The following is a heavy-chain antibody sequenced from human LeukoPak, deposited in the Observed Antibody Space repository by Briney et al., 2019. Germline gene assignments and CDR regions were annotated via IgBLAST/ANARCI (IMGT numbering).Heavy chain of an antibody. V-gene: IGHV4-59*01. J-gene: IGHJ6*03. D-gene: IGHD1-26*01. CDR2: SYYSGST. CDR3: ATLVGLRGGYYYYYMNV. Sequence: SETLSLTCTVSCGSISSYYWSWIRQPPGKGLEWMGYSYYSGSTNYNPSLKSRVTMSVDTSKNQFSLKLSSVTAADTAVYYCATLVGLRGGYYYYYMNVWGKGTTVTVSS. CDR1: CGSISSYY.